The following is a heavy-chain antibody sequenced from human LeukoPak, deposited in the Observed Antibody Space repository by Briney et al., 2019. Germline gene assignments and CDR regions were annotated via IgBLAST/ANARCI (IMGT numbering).Heavy chain of an antibody. J-gene: IGHJ3*02. CDR2: IKEDESEK. CDR1: GFTFSSYW. CDR3: AKIEATGSNAFGI. V-gene: IGHV3-7*03. D-gene: IGHD3-10*01. Sequence: PGGSLRLSCAASGFTFSSYWVTWVRQAPGKGREWVANIKEDESEKYYVDSVKGRFTISRDNAKNSLYLQMNSLRVEDTAMYYCAKIEATGSNAFGIWGQGTMVTVSS.